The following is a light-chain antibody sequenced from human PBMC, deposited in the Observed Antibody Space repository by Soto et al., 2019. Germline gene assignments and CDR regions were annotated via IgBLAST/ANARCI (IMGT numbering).Light chain of an antibody. CDR1: SSDVGGYDY. V-gene: IGLV2-14*01. J-gene: IGLJ1*01. CDR2: DVT. CDR3: ISYASINTYV. Sequence: QSVLTQPASVSGSPGQSITISCTGTSSDVGGYDYVSWYQQHPGKAPKLMIYDVTNRPSGVSNRLSGSKFGNTASLTISGFQAEDEADYYCISYASINTYVFGTGTKVTVL.